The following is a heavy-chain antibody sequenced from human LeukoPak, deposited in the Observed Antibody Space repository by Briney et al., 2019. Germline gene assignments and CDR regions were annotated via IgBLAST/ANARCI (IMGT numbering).Heavy chain of an antibody. CDR3: ARDAPSPGAAHSSSYYFDY. V-gene: IGHV3-30*04. Sequence: PGRSLRLSCEASGFIFTTYTIHWVRQAPGKGLEWVAIISYDGSNKYYADSVKGRFTISRDNSKNTLLLQMNSLRIEDTAEYYCARDAPSPGAAHSSSYYFDYWGQGTLVTVSS. D-gene: IGHD6-13*01. CDR2: ISYDGSNK. CDR1: GFIFTTYT. J-gene: IGHJ4*02.